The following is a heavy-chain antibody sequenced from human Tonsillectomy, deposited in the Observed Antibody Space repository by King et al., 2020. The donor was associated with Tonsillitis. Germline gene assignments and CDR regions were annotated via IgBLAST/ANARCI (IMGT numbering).Heavy chain of an antibody. D-gene: IGHD6-13*01. V-gene: IGHV4-59*01. J-gene: IGHJ6*02. CDR3: ARGGYSSSWYGYYYYGMDV. CDR1: GGSISSYY. Sequence: VQLQESGPGLVKPSETLSLTCTVSGGSISSYYWSWIRQPPGKGLEWIGYIYYSGSTNYNPSLKSRVTISVDTSKNQFSLKLSSVTAADTAVYHCARGGYSSSWYGYYYYGMDVWGQGTTVTVSS. CDR2: IYYSGST.